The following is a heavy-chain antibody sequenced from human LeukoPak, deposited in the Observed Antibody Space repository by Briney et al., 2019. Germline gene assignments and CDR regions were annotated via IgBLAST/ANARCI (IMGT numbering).Heavy chain of an antibody. CDR1: GYALTELS. J-gene: IGHJ5*02. CDR2: SDPEDGET. CDR3: ATRKWLAFNWFDP. D-gene: IGHD6-19*01. Sequence: ASVKVSCKVSGYALTELSMHWVRQAPGKGLEWMGGSDPEDGETIYAQKFQGRVTMTEDTSTDTAYMELSSLRSEDTAVYYCATRKWLAFNWFDPWGQGTLVTVSS. V-gene: IGHV1-24*01.